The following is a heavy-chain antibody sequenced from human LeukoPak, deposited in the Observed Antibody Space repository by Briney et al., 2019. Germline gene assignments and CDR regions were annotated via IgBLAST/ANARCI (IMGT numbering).Heavy chain of an antibody. Sequence: TSSETLSLTCTVSGGSISSYYWSWIRQPPGKGLEWIGYIYYSGSTNYNPSLKSRVTISVDTSKNQFSLKLSSVTAADTAVYYCARVAVAAREYFDYWGQGTLVTVSS. CDR1: GGSISSYY. D-gene: IGHD6-19*01. CDR3: ARVAVAAREYFDY. CDR2: IYYSGST. J-gene: IGHJ4*02. V-gene: IGHV4-59*01.